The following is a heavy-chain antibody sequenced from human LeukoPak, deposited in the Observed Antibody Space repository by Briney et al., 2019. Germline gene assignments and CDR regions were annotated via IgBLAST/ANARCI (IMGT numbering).Heavy chain of an antibody. Sequence: PSETLSLTCTVSGGSISSSSYYWGWIRQPPEKGQEWIGSIYYSGNTYYNPSLKSRVTISVDTSKNQFSLKLSSVTAADTAVYYCARIYTEDYYGSGSYYSGEGDYWGQGTLVTVSS. CDR3: ARIYTEDYYGSGSYYSGEGDY. CDR2: IYYSGNT. CDR1: GGSISSSSYY. V-gene: IGHV4-39*01. D-gene: IGHD3-10*01. J-gene: IGHJ4*02.